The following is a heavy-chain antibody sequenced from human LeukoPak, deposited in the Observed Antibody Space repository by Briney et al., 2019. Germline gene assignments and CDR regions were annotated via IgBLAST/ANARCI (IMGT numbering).Heavy chain of an antibody. D-gene: IGHD3-22*01. J-gene: IGHJ5*02. CDR3: AKDNGVVVNHDTLFDP. CDR1: GFTFSSYA. Sequence: PGGSLRLSCAASGFTFSSYAMSWVRQAPGKGLEWVSAISGSGGSTYYADSVKGRFTISRDNSKNTLYLQMNSLRAEDTAVYYCAKDNGVVVNHDTLFDPWGQGTLVTVSS. CDR2: ISGSGGST. V-gene: IGHV3-23*01.